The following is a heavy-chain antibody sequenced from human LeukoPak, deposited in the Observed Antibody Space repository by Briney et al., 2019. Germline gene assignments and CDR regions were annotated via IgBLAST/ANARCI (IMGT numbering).Heavy chain of an antibody. J-gene: IGHJ4*02. V-gene: IGHV1-46*01. CDR3: ARADMMVESSSYYFVY. Sequence: ASVKVSCKASGYTFTSYYTHWVRQAPGQGLEWMGIINPSGGSTSYAQKFQGRVTMTRDTSTSTVYMELSSLRSEDTAVYYCARADMMVESSSYYFVYWGQGTLFTVSS. CDR1: GYTFTSYY. D-gene: IGHD6-6*01. CDR2: INPSGGST.